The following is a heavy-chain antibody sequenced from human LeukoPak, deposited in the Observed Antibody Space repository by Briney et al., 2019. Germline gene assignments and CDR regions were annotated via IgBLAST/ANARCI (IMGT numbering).Heavy chain of an antibody. D-gene: IGHD3-22*01. Sequence: SETLSLTCAVSGGSISSSNWWSWVRQPPGKGLEWIGEIYHSWSTNYNPSLKSRVTISVDKSKNQFSLKLSTVTAADTALYYCARAGKYYYDSSGHRDYWGQGTLVTVSS. CDR1: GGSISSSNW. CDR2: IYHSWST. CDR3: ARAGKYYYDSSGHRDY. J-gene: IGHJ4*02. V-gene: IGHV4-4*02.